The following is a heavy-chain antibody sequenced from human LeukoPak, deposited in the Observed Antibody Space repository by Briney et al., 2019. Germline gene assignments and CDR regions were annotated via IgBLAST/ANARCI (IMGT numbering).Heavy chain of an antibody. V-gene: IGHV4-39*01. CDR2: IYYSGTI. D-gene: IGHD3-22*01. CDR3: ARLLYDSSSYYYFDY. CDR1: CGSIHSRILY. Sequence: DTLPLTHTVSCGSIHSRILYWGWLRPPRGKRLEWIGGIYYSGTIDHHPTLKTPVTISVDTSKNQFSMKLSSVPAADTAVYYCARLLYDSSSYYYFDYWGQGTQVTVSS. J-gene: IGHJ4*02.